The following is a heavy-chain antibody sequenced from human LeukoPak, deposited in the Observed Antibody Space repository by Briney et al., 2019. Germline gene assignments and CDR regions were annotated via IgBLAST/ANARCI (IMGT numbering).Heavy chain of an antibody. J-gene: IGHJ4*02. CDR2: ISGSGGST. D-gene: IGHD6-13*01. V-gene: IGHV3-23*01. Sequence: GGSLRLSCAASGFTFSSYAMSWVRQAPGKGLEWVSAISGSGGSTYYADSVKGRFTISRDNSKNTLYLQMNSLRAEDTAVYYCAKDTSRYSSSWYDDYWGQGTLVTVSS. CDR3: AKDTSRYSSSWYDDY. CDR1: GFTFSSYA.